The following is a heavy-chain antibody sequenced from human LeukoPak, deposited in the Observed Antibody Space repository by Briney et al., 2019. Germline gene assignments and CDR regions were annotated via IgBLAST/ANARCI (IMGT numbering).Heavy chain of an antibody. CDR1: GGSISSSSYY. V-gene: IGHV4-39*01. CDR3: VKSGGYGLIDY. CDR2: IYYSGST. D-gene: IGHD6-19*01. J-gene: IGHJ4*02. Sequence: SETLSLTCTVSGGSISSSSYYWGWIRQPPGKGLEWIGSIYYSGSTYYNPSLKSRVTISVDTSKNQFSLRLSSVTAADTAMYYCVKSGGYGLIDYWGQGTLVTVSS.